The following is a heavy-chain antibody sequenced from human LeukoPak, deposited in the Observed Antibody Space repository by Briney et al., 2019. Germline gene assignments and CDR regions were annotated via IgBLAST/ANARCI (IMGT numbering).Heavy chain of an antibody. J-gene: IGHJ4*02. CDR1: GFTFSSYA. V-gene: IGHV3-23*01. D-gene: IGHD3-22*01. Sequence: GGSLRLSCAASGFTFSSYAMSWVRQAPGKGLEWVSAISGSGGSTYYADSVKGRFTISRDNSKNTLYLQMNSLRAEDTAVYYCARAPRPTYYYGSSGYPDYFDYWGQGTLVTVSS. CDR2: ISGSGGST. CDR3: ARAPRPTYYYGSSGYPDYFDY.